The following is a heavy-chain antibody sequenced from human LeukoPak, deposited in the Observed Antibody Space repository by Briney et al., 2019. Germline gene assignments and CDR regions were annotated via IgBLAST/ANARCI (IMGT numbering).Heavy chain of an antibody. Sequence: GGSLRLSCAASGFTFSSYWMHWVRQAPGKGLVWVSRINSDGSSTSYADSVKGRFTISRDNSKNTLYLQMNSLRAEDTAVYYCAKDLAAYGSGSFFDYWGQGTPVTVSS. CDR2: INSDGSST. D-gene: IGHD3-10*01. CDR1: GFTFSSYW. J-gene: IGHJ4*02. CDR3: AKDLAAYGSGSFFDY. V-gene: IGHV3-74*01.